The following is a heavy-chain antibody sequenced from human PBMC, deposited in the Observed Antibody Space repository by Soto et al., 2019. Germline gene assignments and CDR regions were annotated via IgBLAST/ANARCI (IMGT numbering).Heavy chain of an antibody. CDR2: ISPYNGKT. CDR1: GYRFSSYG. J-gene: IGHJ4*02. V-gene: IGHV1-18*01. D-gene: IGHD3-9*01. Sequence: ASVKVSCKASGYRFSSYGISWVRQAPGQGLEWMGWISPYNGKTDYEQKLQGRVTMTTDTSTSTAYMELRSLKSDDTALYYCAKDFTIPPPYISAYWGKGTLVTVSS. CDR3: AKDFTIPPPYISAY.